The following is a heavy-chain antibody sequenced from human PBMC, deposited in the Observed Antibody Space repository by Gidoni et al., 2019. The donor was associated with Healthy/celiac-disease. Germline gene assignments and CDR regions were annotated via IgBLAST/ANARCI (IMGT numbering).Heavy chain of an antibody. V-gene: IGHV1-18*01. CDR1: GYIFTSYG. D-gene: IGHD6-19*01. CDR2: ISAYTGNT. J-gene: IGHJ6*02. Sequence: QVQLVQSGAEVKKPGASVTVSCKASGYIFTSYGKRWVRQAPGQGLEWMGWISAYTGNTNYAQKLQGRVTMTTDTSTSTAYMELRSLRSDDTAVYYCARGESSGFPQDFSFYGMDVWGQGTTVTVSS. CDR3: ARGESSGFPQDFSFYGMDV.